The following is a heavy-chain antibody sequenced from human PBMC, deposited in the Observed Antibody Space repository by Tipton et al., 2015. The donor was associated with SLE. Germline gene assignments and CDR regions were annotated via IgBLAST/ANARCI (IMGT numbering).Heavy chain of an antibody. J-gene: IGHJ3*01. V-gene: IGHV3-30*02. Sequence: SLRLSCAASGFTFDDYAMHWVRQAPGKGLEWVAFIRYDGSNKYYADSVKGRFTISRDNSKNTLYLQMNSLRAEDTAVYYCAKVRGSSWSGAHWGQGTMVPASS. CDR2: IRYDGSNK. CDR3: AKVRGSSWSGAH. D-gene: IGHD6-13*01. CDR1: GFTFDDYA.